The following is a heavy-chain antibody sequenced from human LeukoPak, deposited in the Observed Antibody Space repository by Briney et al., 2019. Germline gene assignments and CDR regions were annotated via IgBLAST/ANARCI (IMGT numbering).Heavy chain of an antibody. CDR2: IYPGDSDT. V-gene: IGHV5-51*01. CDR1: GYTFTSYW. J-gene: IGHJ3*02. Sequence: KVSCKASGYTFTSYWIGWVRQMPGKGLEWMGIIYPGDSDTRYIPSFQGQVTISADKSISTAYLQWSSLKASDTAMYYCARRIAVAGFDAFDIWGQGTMVTVSS. D-gene: IGHD6-19*01. CDR3: ARRIAVAGFDAFDI.